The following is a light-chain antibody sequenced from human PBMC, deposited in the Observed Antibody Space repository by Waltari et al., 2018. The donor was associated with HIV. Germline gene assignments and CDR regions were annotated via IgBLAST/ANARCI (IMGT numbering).Light chain of an antibody. Sequence: VMTQSPDSLAVSLGERATINCKSSQSVLYSSNTKNYLAWHQQKPGQPPKLLVYWASTRESGVPGRFSGSGSGTDFTLTISSLQAEDVAVYYCQQYYSSPLTFGGGTKVEIK. CDR3: QQYYSSPLT. CDR1: QSVLYSSNTKNY. J-gene: IGKJ4*01. V-gene: IGKV4-1*01. CDR2: WAS.